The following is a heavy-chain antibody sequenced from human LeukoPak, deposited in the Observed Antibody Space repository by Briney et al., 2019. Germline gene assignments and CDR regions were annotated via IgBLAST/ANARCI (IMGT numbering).Heavy chain of an antibody. D-gene: IGHD3-16*02. CDR3: ARGRYYDYVWGSYRYESWYFDL. CDR1: GFTFDDYA. Sequence: QPGESLRLSCAASGFTFDDYAMHWVRQAPGKGLEWVSLMSWDGGSTYYADSVKGRFTISRDNSKNSLYLQMNSLRAEDTALYYCARGRYYDYVWGSYRYESWYFDLWGRGTLVTVSS. J-gene: IGHJ2*01. CDR2: MSWDGGST. V-gene: IGHV3-43D*03.